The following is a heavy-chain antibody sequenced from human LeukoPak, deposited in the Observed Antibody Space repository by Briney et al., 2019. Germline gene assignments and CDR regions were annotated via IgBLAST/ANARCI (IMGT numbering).Heavy chain of an antibody. CDR2: MSAYNNNT. CDR3: ARGFPPRRNYDSSGYYSYYFDH. CDR1: GYTFTSYG. J-gene: IGHJ4*02. V-gene: IGHV1-18*01. Sequence: ASVKVSCKASGYTFTSYGISWVRQAPGQGLEWMGWMSAYNNNTNYAQKLQGRVTMTTDTSTSTAYMELRSLRSDDTAVYYCARGFPPRRNYDSSGYYSYYFDHWGQGTLVTVSS. D-gene: IGHD3-22*01.